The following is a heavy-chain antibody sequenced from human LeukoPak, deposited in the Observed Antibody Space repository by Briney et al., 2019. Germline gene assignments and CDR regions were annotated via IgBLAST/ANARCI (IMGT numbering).Heavy chain of an antibody. CDR2: IYYSGST. J-gene: IGHJ4*02. Sequence: KTSETLSLTCTVSGGSISSYYWSWIRQPPGKGLEWIGYIYYSGSTNYNPSLKSRVTMSLDTSKNQFSLKLSSVTAADTAVYYCARDDSSPFDYWGRGTLVTVSS. CDR3: ARDDSSPFDY. CDR1: GGSISSYY. D-gene: IGHD6-13*01. V-gene: IGHV4-59*12.